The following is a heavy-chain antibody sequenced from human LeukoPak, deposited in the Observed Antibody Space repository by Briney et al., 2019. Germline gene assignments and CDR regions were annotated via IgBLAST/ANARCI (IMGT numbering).Heavy chain of an antibody. D-gene: IGHD5-18*01. CDR1: GFTFDDYA. Sequence: PGRSLRLSCAAPGFTFDDYAMHWVRQAPGKGLEWVSGISWNSGSIGYADSVKGRFTISRDNAKNSLYLQMNSLRAEDTALYYCAKGRSRGYSYGFIFPWGQGTLVTVSS. CDR2: ISWNSGSI. V-gene: IGHV3-9*01. J-gene: IGHJ5*02. CDR3: AKGRSRGYSYGFIFP.